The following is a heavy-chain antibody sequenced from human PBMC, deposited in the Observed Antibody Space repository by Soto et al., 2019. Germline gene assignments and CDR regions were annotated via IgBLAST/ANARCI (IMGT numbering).Heavy chain of an antibody. CDR1: GYTFTNYA. J-gene: IGHJ4*02. CDR3: ARSIVVVTALDY. V-gene: IGHV1-3*01. Sequence: GGSVKVSCKGSGYTFTNYAMHWVRQAPGQRLEWMGWINAGNGNTKYSQKFQGRVTITRDTSASTAYMELSSLRSEDTAVYYCARSIVVVTALDYWGQGTLVTVSS. D-gene: IGHD2-21*02. CDR2: INAGNGNT.